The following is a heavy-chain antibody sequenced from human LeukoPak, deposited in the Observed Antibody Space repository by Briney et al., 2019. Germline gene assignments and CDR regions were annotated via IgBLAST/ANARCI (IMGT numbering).Heavy chain of an antibody. D-gene: IGHD2-15*01. V-gene: IGHV3-74*01. J-gene: IGHJ4*02. CDR3: AKHSVVAATPDY. CDR1: GFTFSTYW. CDR2: IYSDGSST. Sequence: PGGSLRLSCAASGFTFSTYWMHWVRQAPGKGLVWVSRIYSDGSSTNYADSVKGRFTISRDNAKNTLYLQMNSLRAEDTAVYYCAKHSVVAATPDYWGQGTLVTVSS.